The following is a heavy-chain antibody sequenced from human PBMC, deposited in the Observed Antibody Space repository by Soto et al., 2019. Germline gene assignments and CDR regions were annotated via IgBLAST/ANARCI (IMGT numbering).Heavy chain of an antibody. CDR3: ARERGSGWTFDY. J-gene: IGHJ4*02. CDR2: ISSSSTI. D-gene: IGHD6-19*01. Sequence: GGSLRLSCAASGFTFSTYSMNWVRQAPGKGLEWVSSISSSSTIYYADSVKGRFTISRDNVQNSLYLQMHSLRAEDTAVYYCARERGSGWTFDYWGQGTLVTVSS. V-gene: IGHV3-48*01. CDR1: GFTFSTYS.